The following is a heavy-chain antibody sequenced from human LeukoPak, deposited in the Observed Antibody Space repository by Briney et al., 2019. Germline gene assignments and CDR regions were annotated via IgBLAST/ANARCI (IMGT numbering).Heavy chain of an antibody. CDR1: GGSLSTYY. D-gene: IGHD2-15*01. V-gene: IGHV4-4*07. CDR3: ARGAGFCAVGSCFDS. Sequence: PSETLSLTCTVPGGSLSTYYWSWIRQPAGKGLEWIGRIYTSGSTNYNPSLKSRVTMSVDTSKNQFSLKLTSGTAADTAVYYCARGAGFCAVGSCFDSWGQGTLVTVSS. CDR2: IYTSGST. J-gene: IGHJ4*02.